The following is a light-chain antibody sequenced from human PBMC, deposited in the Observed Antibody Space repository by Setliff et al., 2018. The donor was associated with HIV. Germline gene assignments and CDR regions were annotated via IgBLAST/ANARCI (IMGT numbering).Light chain of an antibody. CDR1: SSDVGGYNY. V-gene: IGLV2-23*02. CDR2: DVS. Sequence: QSALAQPAPVPGSPGQSITIPCTGTSSDVGGYNYVSWYQQHPGKAPKLMIYDVSKRPSGVSTRFPGSKSGNTASLTIAGLQAEDEADYYCCSYAGSSTSIFGTGTKVTV. CDR3: CSYAGSSTSI. J-gene: IGLJ1*01.